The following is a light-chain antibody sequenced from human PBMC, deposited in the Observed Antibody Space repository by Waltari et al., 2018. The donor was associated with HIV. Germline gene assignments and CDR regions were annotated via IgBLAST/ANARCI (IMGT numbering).Light chain of an antibody. CDR3: SSYTRRGTVV. J-gene: IGLJ2*01. CDR1: SSDIGYYDY. Sequence: QSALTQPASVSGSPGQSIVLPCTGSSSDIGYYDYVSWYQQYPGQAPKALIYEVTRRPSGTSSRVSGSKSATTAFLAISKLQTDDEADYFCSSYTRRGTVVFGGGTRLIVL. V-gene: IGLV2-14*01. CDR2: EVT.